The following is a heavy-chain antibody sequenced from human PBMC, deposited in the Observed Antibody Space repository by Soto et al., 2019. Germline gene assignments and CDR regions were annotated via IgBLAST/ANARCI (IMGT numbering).Heavy chain of an antibody. D-gene: IGHD4-17*01. V-gene: IGHV1-69*13. CDR3: ARERSVTTPFWFDP. J-gene: IGHJ5*02. Sequence: SVKVSCKASGGTFSIYASSWVRQAPGQGLEWMGGIIPIFGTANYAQKFQGRVTITADESTSTAYMELSSLRSEDTAVYYCARERSVTTPFWFDPWGQGTLVTVSS. CDR2: IIPIFGTA. CDR1: GGTFSIYA.